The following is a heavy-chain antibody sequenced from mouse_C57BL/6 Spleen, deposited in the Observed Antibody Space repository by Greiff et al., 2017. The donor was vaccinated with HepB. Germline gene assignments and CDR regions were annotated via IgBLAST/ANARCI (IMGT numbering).Heavy chain of an antibody. CDR2: IDPSDSYT. Sequence: VQLQQPGAELVKPGASVKLSCKASGYTFTSYWMQWVKQRPGQGLEWIGEIDPSDSYTNYNQKFKGKATLTVDTSSSTAYMQLSSLTSEDSAVYYCARSYYGSSYDYFDYWGQGTTLTVSS. V-gene: IGHV1-50*01. CDR1: GYTFTSYW. CDR3: ARSYYGSSYDYFDY. D-gene: IGHD1-1*01. J-gene: IGHJ2*01.